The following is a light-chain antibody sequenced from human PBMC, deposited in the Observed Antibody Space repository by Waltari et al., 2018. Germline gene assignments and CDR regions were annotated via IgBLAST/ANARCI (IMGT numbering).Light chain of an antibody. CDR2: DVS. CDR3: CSYAGSYTWV. V-gene: IGLV2-11*01. J-gene: IGLJ3*02. CDR1: RNDIGSYNY. Sequence: QSALTQPRSVSGSPGQSVTISCTGTRNDIGSYNYVYWYQHHPGKAPKIIIFDVSKRPSGIPDRFSGSKSGKTASLTISGLQADDEADYYCCSYAGSYTWVFGGGTKLTVL.